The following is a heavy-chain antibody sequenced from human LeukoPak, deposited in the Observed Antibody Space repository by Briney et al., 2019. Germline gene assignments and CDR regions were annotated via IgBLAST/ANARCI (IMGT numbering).Heavy chain of an antibody. D-gene: IGHD4-17*01. V-gene: IGHV4-31*03. CDR3: ARGGTSYGDYVKWALDY. J-gene: IGHJ4*02. CDR1: GGSISSGGYY. CDR2: IYYSGST. Sequence: SQTLSLTCTVSGGSISSGGYYWSWIRQHPGKGLEWIGYIYYSGSTYYNPSLKSRVTISVDTSKNQFSLKLSSATAADTAVYYCARGGTSYGDYVKWALDYWGQGTLVTVSS.